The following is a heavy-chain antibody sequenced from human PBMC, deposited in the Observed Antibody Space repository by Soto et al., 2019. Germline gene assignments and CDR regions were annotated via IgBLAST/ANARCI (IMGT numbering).Heavy chain of an antibody. CDR3: ARPGIAAAVVVAGNKYYYGRDV. J-gene: IGHJ6*02. CDR2: IYYSGSP. CDR1: GGSISSSSYY. V-gene: IGHV4-39*01. D-gene: IGHD6-13*01. Sequence: PSETLSLTCTVSGGSISSSSYYRGWIRQPPGKGLAWIGSIYYSGSPYYNPSLKSRVTISVDTSKNQFSLKLSSVTAADTAVYYCARPGIAAAVVVAGNKYYYGRDVWGQGTTVTVSS.